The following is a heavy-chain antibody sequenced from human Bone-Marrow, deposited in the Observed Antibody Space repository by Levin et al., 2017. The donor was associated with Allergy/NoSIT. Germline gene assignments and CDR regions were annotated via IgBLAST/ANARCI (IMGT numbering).Heavy chain of an antibody. D-gene: IGHD3-10*01. CDR1: GGSFGDWNY. J-gene: IGHJ6*04. Sequence: MTSETLSLTCGVSGGSFGDWNYWTWIRQSSGKGLEWIGEIHYSGSTNYNRSLKSRVTLSVDTSRKQFSLSLRSVTAADTGVYYCARGLRHYGSGSYHYQLDVWGKGTTVTVAT. V-gene: IGHV4-34*01. CDR2: IHYSGST. CDR3: ARGLRHYGSGSYHYQLDV.